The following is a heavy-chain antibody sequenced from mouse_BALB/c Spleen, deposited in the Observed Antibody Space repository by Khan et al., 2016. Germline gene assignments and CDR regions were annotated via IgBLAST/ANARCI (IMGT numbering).Heavy chain of an antibody. D-gene: IGHD2-4*01. CDR2: IASANGNT. CDR1: GFNIKETY. Sequence: VQLQQSGAELVKPGASVKLSCTASGFNIKETYMHGVKQRFEQGLEGTGRIASANGNTKYDPKFQGKATIIADTSSNTAYLQLSSLTSEGTAAYYWARSTYDDVVGFAYWGQGNLVTVST. J-gene: IGHJ3*01. V-gene: IGHV14-3*02. CDR3: ARSTYDDVVGFAY.